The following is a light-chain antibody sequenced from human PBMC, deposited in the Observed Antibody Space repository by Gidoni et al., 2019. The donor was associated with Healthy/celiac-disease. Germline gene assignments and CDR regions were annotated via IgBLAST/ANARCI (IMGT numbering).Light chain of an antibody. V-gene: IGLV3-25*03. CDR2: KDS. CDR1: ALPKQY. Sequence: SYELPQPPSVSVSPGQTARITCSGDALPKQYAYWYQQKPGQAPVLVIYKDSERPSGIPERFSGSSSGTTVTLTISGVQAEDEADYYCQSADSSGTYPLVFGGGTKLTVL. CDR3: QSADSSGTYPLV. J-gene: IGLJ2*01.